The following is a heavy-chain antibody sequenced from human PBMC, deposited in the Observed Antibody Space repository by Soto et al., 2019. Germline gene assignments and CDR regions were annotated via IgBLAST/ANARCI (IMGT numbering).Heavy chain of an antibody. Sequence: GGSLRLSCAASGFTFDDYGMSWVRQAPGKGLEWVSSIGGTGVTTYYADSVKGRFTISRDNSKNTLSLQMNSLRAEDTAVYYCAKVYFAELSFFDYWGQGALVTVSS. D-gene: IGHD3-16*02. V-gene: IGHV3-23*01. CDR3: AKVYFAELSFFDY. J-gene: IGHJ4*02. CDR2: IGGTGVTT. CDR1: GFTFDDYG.